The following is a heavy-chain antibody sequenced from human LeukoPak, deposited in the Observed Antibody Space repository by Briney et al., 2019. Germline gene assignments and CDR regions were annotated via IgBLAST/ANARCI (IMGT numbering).Heavy chain of an antibody. D-gene: IGHD6-13*01. CDR1: GGSFSGYY. Sequence: PSETLSLTCAVYGGSFSGYYWSWIRQPPGKGLEWIGYIYYSGNTYYNPSLKSRVTISVDTSKNQISLKLNSVTAVDTAVYYCARVDQQLFDYWGQGTLVTVSS. J-gene: IGHJ4*02. CDR3: ARVDQQLFDY. V-gene: IGHV4-34*01. CDR2: IYYSGNT.